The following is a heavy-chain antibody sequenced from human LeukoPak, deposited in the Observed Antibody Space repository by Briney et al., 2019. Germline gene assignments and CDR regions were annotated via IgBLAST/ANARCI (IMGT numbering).Heavy chain of an antibody. CDR3: ARGLYYYDSSGFLWY. V-gene: IGHV3-48*01. CDR2: ISSSSSTI. CDR1: GFTFSSYS. Sequence: GGSLRLSCAASGFTFSSYSMNWVRQAPGTGLEWVSYISSSSSTIYYADSVKGRFTISRDNAKNSLYLQMNSLRAEDTAVYYCARGLYYYDSSGFLWYWGQGTLVTVSS. D-gene: IGHD3-22*01. J-gene: IGHJ4*02.